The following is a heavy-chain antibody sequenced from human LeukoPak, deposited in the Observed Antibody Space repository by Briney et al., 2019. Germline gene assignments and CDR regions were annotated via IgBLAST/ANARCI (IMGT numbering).Heavy chain of an antibody. J-gene: IGHJ3*02. CDR2: ISGSGGST. V-gene: IGHV3-23*01. CDR3: AKEGGGDIVVVPAAFAHAFDI. D-gene: IGHD2-2*01. CDR1: GFTFSRYA. Sequence: GASLRLSCAASGFTFSRYAMSWVRQAPGKGLEWVSAISGSGGSTYYADSVKGRFTSSRDNSKNTLYLQMNSLRAEDTAVYYCAKEGGGDIVVVPAAFAHAFDIWGQGTMVTVSS.